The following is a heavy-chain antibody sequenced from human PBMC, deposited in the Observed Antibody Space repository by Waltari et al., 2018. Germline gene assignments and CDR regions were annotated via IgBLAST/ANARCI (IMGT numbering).Heavy chain of an antibody. CDR1: GGSFSGYY. CDR3: ARVRGYSGYLHFDY. CDR2: INHSGST. D-gene: IGHD5-12*01. Sequence: QVQLQQWGAGLLKPPETLSLTCAVYGGSFSGYYWSWIRQPPGKGLEWIGEINHSGSTNYNPSLKSRVTISVDTSKNQFSLKLSSVTAADTAVYYCARVRGYSGYLHFDYWGQGTLVTVSS. J-gene: IGHJ4*02. V-gene: IGHV4-34*01.